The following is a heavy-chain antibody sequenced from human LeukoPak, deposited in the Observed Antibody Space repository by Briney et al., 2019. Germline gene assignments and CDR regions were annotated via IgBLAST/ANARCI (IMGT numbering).Heavy chain of an antibody. D-gene: IGHD3-10*01. CDR3: ARADPYYYGSGSYYNAEYFQH. CDR2: IIPIFGTA. J-gene: IGHJ1*01. CDR1: GGTFSSYA. V-gene: IGHV1-69*01. Sequence: SVKVSCKASGGTFSSYAISWVRQAPGQGLEWMGGIIPIFGTANYAQKFKGRVTITADESTSTAYMELSSLRSEDTAVYYCARADPYYYGSGSYYNAEYFQHWGQGTLVTVSS.